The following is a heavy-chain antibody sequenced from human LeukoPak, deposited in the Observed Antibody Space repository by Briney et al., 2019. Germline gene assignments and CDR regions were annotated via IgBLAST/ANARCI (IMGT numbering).Heavy chain of an antibody. Sequence: SETLSLTCAVYGGSFSGYYWSWIRQPPGKGLEWIGEINHSGSTNYNPSLKSRVTISVDTSKNRFSLKLSSVTAADTAVYYCARGGPKYYYDSSGYCSPHQKFDYWGQGTLVTVSS. CDR3: ARGGPKYYYDSSGYCSPHQKFDY. D-gene: IGHD3-22*01. V-gene: IGHV4-34*01. J-gene: IGHJ4*02. CDR2: INHSGST. CDR1: GGSFSGYY.